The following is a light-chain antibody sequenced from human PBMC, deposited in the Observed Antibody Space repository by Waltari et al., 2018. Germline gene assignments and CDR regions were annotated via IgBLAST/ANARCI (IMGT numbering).Light chain of an antibody. V-gene: IGLV2-23*01. CDR1: SSDVGSYKP. Sequence: QSALTQPASVSGSPGQSITISCTGTSSDVGSYKPVSWYQQHPGKAPKLMIYEGSKRPSGVSNRFSGSKSGNTASLTISGLQAEDEADYYCCSYAGRSTWVLGGGPNLTVL. J-gene: IGLJ3*02. CDR3: CSYAGRSTWV. CDR2: EGS.